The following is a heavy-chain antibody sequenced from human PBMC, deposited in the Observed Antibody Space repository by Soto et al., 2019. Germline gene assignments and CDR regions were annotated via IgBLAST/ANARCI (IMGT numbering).Heavy chain of an antibody. CDR3: GSGPSTPWIDN. Sequence: QLQVQESGPGQVKPSQTLSLTCTVSGGSITSHHYYWGWIRQPPGKGLEWIGSIYSGGNTYYNPSLRSRLTICVDTAKNLISLRLNSVTAADSAIYYCGSGPSTPWIDNWGPGTQVSVSS. CDR2: IYSGGNT. J-gene: IGHJ4*02. CDR1: GGSITSHHYY. V-gene: IGHV4-39*01. D-gene: IGHD2-2*01.